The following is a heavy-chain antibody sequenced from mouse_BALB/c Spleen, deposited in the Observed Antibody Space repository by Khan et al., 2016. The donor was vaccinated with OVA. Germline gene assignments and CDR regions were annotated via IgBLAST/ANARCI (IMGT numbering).Heavy chain of an antibody. V-gene: IGHV1-59*01. CDR2: IDPSNSQT. D-gene: IGHD1-1*02. J-gene: IGHJ2*01. Sequence: VQLQESGPELVRPGASVKMSCKASGYTFTNYWMHWVKQRPGQGLEWIGMIDPSNSQTRSDQKFRDKATLNVDKSSNTAYMQLSSLTSEDSAVYYCARYGGGYYFDYWGQGTTLTVSS. CDR3: ARYGGGYYFDY. CDR1: GYTFTNYW.